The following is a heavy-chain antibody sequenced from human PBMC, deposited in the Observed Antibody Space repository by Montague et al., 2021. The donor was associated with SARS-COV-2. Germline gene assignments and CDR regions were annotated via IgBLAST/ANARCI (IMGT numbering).Heavy chain of an antibody. J-gene: IGHJ3*02. D-gene: IGHD3-10*01. CDR1: GDSFNSPKYY. Sequence: SETLSLTCTVSGDSFNSPKYYCACIRQPPGKGLEWIGSSYYSGTTYDNPSLRSQVTMSVDTSKTQFSLKMNSVTAADTAVYYCARGSYGSGSYHAFDIWSQGTVVAVSS. V-gene: IGHV4-39*01. CDR3: ARGSYGSGSYHAFDI. CDR2: SYYSGTT.